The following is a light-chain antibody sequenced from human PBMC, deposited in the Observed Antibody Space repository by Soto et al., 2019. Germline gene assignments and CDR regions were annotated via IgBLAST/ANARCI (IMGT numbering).Light chain of an antibody. CDR2: NAS. V-gene: IGKV3-11*01. CDR3: QQRTNWPPKLS. Sequence: DIVLTQSPATLSLSPGETATLSCRASQSISNYLAWYQQKPGQAPRLLIYNASNRAAGIPARFSGSGSGTDLTLTISRLEPADFAVYYCQQRTNWPPKLSFGGGTRVEIK. J-gene: IGKJ4*01. CDR1: QSISNY.